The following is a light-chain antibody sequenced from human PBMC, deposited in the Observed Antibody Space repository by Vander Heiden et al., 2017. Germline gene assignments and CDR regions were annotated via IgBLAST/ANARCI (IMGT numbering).Light chain of an antibody. J-gene: IGKJ1*01. CDR3: QQDDSYPRT. CDR1: QSISTY. V-gene: IGKV1-5*03. CDR2: KAS. Sequence: DIQMTQSPSTLSASVGDRVTITCRASQSISTYLAWYQQRPGKAPNLLIYKASSLDNGVPSRFSGSGSGTEFTLTISSLQPDDFATYYCQQDDSYPRTFGQGTKVEIK.